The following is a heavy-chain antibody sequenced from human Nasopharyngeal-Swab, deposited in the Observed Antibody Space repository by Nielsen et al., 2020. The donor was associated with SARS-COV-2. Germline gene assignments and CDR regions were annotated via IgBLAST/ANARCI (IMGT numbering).Heavy chain of an antibody. D-gene: IGHD3-10*01. V-gene: IGHV1-2*02. J-gene: IGHJ5*02. CDR1: GYTFTAYY. CDR3: ARGGKPITMIRGITPPGENWFDP. Sequence: ASVKVSCKASGYTFTAYYMHWVRQAPGQGLEWMGWINANSGGIKYAQKFQGRVTMARDTSITTAYMEMSRLRSDDTAVYYCARGGKPITMIRGITPPGENWFDPWGQGTLATVSS. CDR2: INANSGGI.